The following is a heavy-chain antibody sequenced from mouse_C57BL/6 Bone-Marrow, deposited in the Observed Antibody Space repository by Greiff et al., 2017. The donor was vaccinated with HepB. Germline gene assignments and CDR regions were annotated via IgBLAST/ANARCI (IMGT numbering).Heavy chain of an antibody. J-gene: IGHJ3*01. V-gene: IGHV10-1*01. D-gene: IGHD2-3*01. CDR1: GFSFNTYA. Sequence: EVQGVESGGGLVQPKGSLKLSCAASGFSFNTYAMNWVRQAPGKGLEWVARIRSKSNNYATYYADSVKDRFTISRDDSESMLYLQMNNLKTEDTAMYYCVRRDDGYSFAYWGQGTLVTVSA. CDR3: VRRDDGYSFAY. CDR2: IRSKSNNYAT.